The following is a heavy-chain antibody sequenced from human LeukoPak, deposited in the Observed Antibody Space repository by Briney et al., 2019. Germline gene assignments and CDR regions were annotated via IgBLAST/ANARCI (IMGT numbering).Heavy chain of an antibody. CDR3: VREGLGFAHGFDY. D-gene: IGHD2-8*01. Sequence: PPGGSLRLSCAASGFTFNSYAMYWVRQAPGKGLEWVSYINHIGDIIYYADSVKGRFTISRDNAKNSLYLQMNSLRAEDTAVYHCVREGLGFAHGFDYWGQGTLVTVSS. V-gene: IGHV3-48*03. J-gene: IGHJ4*02. CDR2: INHIGDII. CDR1: GFTFNSYA.